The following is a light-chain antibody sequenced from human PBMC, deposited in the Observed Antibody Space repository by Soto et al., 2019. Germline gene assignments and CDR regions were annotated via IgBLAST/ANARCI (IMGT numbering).Light chain of an antibody. J-gene: IGLJ1*01. CDR2: DVS. CDR3: SSYAGTHIV. Sequence: QSALTQPPSASGSPGQSVTISCTGTSSDVGVYNSVSWYQQHPAQAPKLMIYDVSKRPSGVPDRFSGSKSGNTASLTVSGLQAEDGADYYRSSYAGTHIVFGTGTKLTVL. CDR1: SSDVGVYNS. V-gene: IGLV2-8*01.